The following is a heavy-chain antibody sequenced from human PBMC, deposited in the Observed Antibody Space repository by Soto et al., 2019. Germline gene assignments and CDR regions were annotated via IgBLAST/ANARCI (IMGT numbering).Heavy chain of an antibody. V-gene: IGHV1-69*12. D-gene: IGHD1-1*01. CDR1: GGTFSSYA. CDR3: ARNGRTGILYYSGMDV. Sequence: QVQLVQSGAEVKKPGSSVKVSCKASGGTFSSYAIRWVRQAPGQGLEWMGGIIPIFGTANYAQKFQGRVTITADESTSTAYMELSSLRSEDTAVYYCARNGRTGILYYSGMDVWGQGTTVTVSS. CDR2: IIPIFGTA. J-gene: IGHJ6*02.